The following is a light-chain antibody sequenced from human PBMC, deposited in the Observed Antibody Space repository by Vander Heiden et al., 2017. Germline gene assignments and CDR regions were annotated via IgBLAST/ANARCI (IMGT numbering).Light chain of an antibody. J-gene: IGLJ2*01. Sequence: QSALTQPASVSGSPGQSITLSCTGTSSDIGGYNFVSWYQHHPGKAPKLLIFDVTNRPSGVSNRFSGSKSGNTASLTISGLQAEDEADYFCSSYTSSSTFVLFGGGTKLTVL. V-gene: IGLV2-14*03. CDR2: DVT. CDR3: SSYTSSSTFVL. CDR1: SSDIGGYNF.